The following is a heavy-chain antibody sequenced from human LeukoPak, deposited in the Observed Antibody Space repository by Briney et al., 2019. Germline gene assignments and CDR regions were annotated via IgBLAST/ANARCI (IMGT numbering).Heavy chain of an antibody. J-gene: IGHJ4*02. CDR2: GGNSGGT. D-gene: IGHD4-17*01. Sequence: PSETLSLTCAVYGGSLNGYYWSWIRQPPGKGLEWIGEGGNSGGTKFNPSLKSRVTISVDRSKNQFSLKLSSVTAADTAVYYCARTAEPNGDYVGHTDYWGQGTLVTVSS. V-gene: IGHV4-34*01. CDR3: ARTAEPNGDYVGHTDY. CDR1: GGSLNGYY.